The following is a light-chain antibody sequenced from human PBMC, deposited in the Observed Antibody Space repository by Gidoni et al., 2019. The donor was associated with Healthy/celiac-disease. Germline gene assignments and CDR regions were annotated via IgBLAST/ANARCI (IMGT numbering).Light chain of an antibody. CDR3: QQYDSIPLT. CDR1: QSISSY. J-gene: IGKJ4*01. CDR2: DAS. V-gene: IGKV1-33*01. Sequence: IQMTKSPSSLSASVGDRVTITCLASQSISSYLNWYPQKPGKAPKLLIYDASILQIGVPSRFSGSGSGTDFTFTISSLQPEDFATYYCQQYDSIPLTFGGGTKLEIK.